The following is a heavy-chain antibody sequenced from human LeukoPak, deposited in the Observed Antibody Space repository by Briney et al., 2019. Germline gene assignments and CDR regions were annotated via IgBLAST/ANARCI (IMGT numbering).Heavy chain of an antibody. Sequence: GGSLRLSCAASGFTFSSYWMSWVRQAPGKGLEWVANIKQDGSEKYYVDSVKGRFTISRDNAKNSLYLQMNSLRAEDTALYYCAKGMYSSGWYIGYWGQGTLVTVSS. J-gene: IGHJ4*02. CDR2: IKQDGSEK. D-gene: IGHD6-19*01. CDR3: AKGMYSSGWYIGY. V-gene: IGHV3-7*03. CDR1: GFTFSSYW.